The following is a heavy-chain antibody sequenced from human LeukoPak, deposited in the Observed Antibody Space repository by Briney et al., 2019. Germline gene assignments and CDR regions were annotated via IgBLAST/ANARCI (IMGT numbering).Heavy chain of an antibody. CDR3: ARDRYSSGWYAWFDP. J-gene: IGHJ5*02. CDR1: GGSISSGSYY. Sequence: PSETLSLTCTVSGGSISSGSYYWSWIRQPAGKGLESIGRIYTSGSTNYNPSLKSRVTMSVDTSKNQFSLKLSSVTAADTAVYYCARDRYSSGWYAWFDPWGQGTLVTVSS. CDR2: IYTSGST. V-gene: IGHV4-61*02. D-gene: IGHD6-19*01.